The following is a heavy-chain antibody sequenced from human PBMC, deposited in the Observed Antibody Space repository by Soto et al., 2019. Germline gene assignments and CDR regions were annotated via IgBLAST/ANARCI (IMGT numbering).Heavy chain of an antibody. CDR2: ISSSISTK. Sequence: GGSLRLSCAASGFSFSTYDMNWVRRAPGKGLEWISYISSSISTKHYADSVKGRFIISRDNAKSSLYLQMNSLRDEDTAVYYCARGRRYSGYGTDYWGQGTLVTVSS. D-gene: IGHD5-12*01. CDR1: GFSFSTYD. J-gene: IGHJ4*02. V-gene: IGHV3-48*02. CDR3: ARGRRYSGYGTDY.